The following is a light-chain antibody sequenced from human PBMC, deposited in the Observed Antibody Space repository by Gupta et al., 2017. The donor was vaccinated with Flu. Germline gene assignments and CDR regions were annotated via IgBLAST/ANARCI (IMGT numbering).Light chain of an antibody. Sequence: SLSASVGDRVTITCRASQSISSSLNWYRQKPGKAPELLIYGASSLQTGVPSRFSGSGSGTDFTLTIGGLQPEDFATYYCQQSYSIPPRLTFGGGTKVEIK. CDR2: GAS. V-gene: IGKV1-39*01. CDR3: QQSYSIPPRLT. CDR1: QSISSS. J-gene: IGKJ4*01.